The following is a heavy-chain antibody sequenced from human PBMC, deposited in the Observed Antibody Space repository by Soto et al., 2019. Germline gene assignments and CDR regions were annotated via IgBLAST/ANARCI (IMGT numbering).Heavy chain of an antibody. D-gene: IGHD2-2*01. CDR3: ASGSHTSTWY. CDR2: TYYRSKWYY. J-gene: IGHJ4*02. Sequence: PSQTLSLTCAISGDSLSSNTAAWSWIRQSPSRGLEWLGRTYYRSKWYYDYAASVTSRMTINPDTSKNQFSLQLNSVTPEDTAVYYCASGSHTSTWYSGQGTLVTVSS. V-gene: IGHV6-1*01. CDR1: GDSLSSNTAA.